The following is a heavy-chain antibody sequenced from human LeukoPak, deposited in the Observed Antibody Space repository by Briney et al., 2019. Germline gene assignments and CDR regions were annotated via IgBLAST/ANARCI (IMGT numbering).Heavy chain of an antibody. CDR1: GFTVSSNY. CDR3: ARVPNYYYDSSGYRPGGY. Sequence: GGSLRLSCAASGFTVSSNYMSWVRQAPGKGLEWVSVIYSGGSTYYADSVKGRFTISRDNSKNTLYLQMNSLRAEDTAVYYCARVPNYYYDSSGYRPGGYWGQGTLVTVSS. D-gene: IGHD3-22*01. V-gene: IGHV3-53*01. J-gene: IGHJ4*02. CDR2: IYSGGST.